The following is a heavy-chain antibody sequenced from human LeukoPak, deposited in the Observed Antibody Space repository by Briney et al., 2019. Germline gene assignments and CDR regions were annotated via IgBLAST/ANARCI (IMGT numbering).Heavy chain of an antibody. CDR2: IISIFGTA. CDR3: ARGTYSNYEGWFDP. J-gene: IGHJ5*02. Sequence: SVNVSCKASGGTFSSYAISWVRQPPGQGLGWMGGIISIFGTANYAQKFQGRVTLTEDESTSTAYMELSSLRSEDTAVYYCARGTYSNYEGWFDPWGQGTLVTVSS. D-gene: IGHD4-11*01. V-gene: IGHV1-69*13. CDR1: GGTFSSYA.